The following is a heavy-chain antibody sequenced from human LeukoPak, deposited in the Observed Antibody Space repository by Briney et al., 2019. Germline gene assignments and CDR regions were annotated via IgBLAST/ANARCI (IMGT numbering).Heavy chain of an antibody. J-gene: IGHJ6*03. Sequence: PGESLRLSCEASGFTLSSYSMNWVRQPPGKGLEWVSYISSRSALIYYADSVKGRFTISRDNANNSLYLQMNSLSPEDTAVYYCARDAYYYDSSEPYIYYSYYYYMDVWGKGTPVTVSS. CDR3: ARDAYYYDSSEPYIYYSYYYYMDV. V-gene: IGHV3-48*01. D-gene: IGHD3-22*01. CDR1: GFTLSSYS. CDR2: ISSRSALI.